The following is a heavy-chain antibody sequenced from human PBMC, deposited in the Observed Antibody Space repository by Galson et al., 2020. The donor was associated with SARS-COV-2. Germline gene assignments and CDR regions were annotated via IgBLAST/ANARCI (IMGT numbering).Heavy chain of an antibody. D-gene: IGHD3-22*01. V-gene: IGHV4-30-4*01. CDR1: GGSISSGDYY. Sequence: SETLSLTCTVSGGSISSGDYYWSWIRQPPGKGLEWIGYIYYSGSTYYNPSLKSRVTISVDTSNNQLSLKLSSVTAADTAVYYCARGGGYYYDSSGSITLLKGYFQHWGQGTLVTVSS. J-gene: IGHJ1*01. CDR3: ARGGGYYYDSSGSITLLKGYFQH. CDR2: IYYSGST.